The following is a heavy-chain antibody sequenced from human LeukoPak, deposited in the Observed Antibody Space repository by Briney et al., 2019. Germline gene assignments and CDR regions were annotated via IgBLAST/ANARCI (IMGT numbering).Heavy chain of an antibody. CDR3: ARGGEILDY. CDR1: DFIVSDSH. Sequence: PGGSLRLSCAATDFIVSDSHMSWVRQAPGRGLEWVSFIFGADTTFYADSVKGRFTISRDNLQNTVNLQMNSLRDDDTAVYYCARGGEILDYWGQGTQVTVSS. J-gene: IGHJ4*02. D-gene: IGHD3-16*01. CDR2: IFGADTT. V-gene: IGHV3-53*01.